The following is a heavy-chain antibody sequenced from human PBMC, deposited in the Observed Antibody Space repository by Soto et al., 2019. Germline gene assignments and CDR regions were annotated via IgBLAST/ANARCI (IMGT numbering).Heavy chain of an antibody. CDR3: AHSGPLGNYYGSGSYSHSYYGMDV. J-gene: IGHJ6*02. Sequence: SGPTLVNPTQTLTLTCTFSGFSLSTSGVGVGWIRQPPGKALEWLALIYWDDDKRYSPSLKSRLTITKDTSKNQVVLTMTNMDPVDTATYYCAHSGPLGNYYGSGSYSHSYYGMDVWGQGTTVTVSS. V-gene: IGHV2-5*02. CDR2: IYWDDDK. CDR1: GFSLSTSGVG. D-gene: IGHD3-10*01.